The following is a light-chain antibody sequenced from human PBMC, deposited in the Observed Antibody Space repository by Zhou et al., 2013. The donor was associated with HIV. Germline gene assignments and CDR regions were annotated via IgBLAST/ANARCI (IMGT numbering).Light chain of an antibody. CDR2: EVS. CDR1: QSLLQSDGKTY. CDR3: MQSMQVPLT. Sequence: DIVLTQTPLSLSVNTGQPASISCKSSQSLLQSDGKTYFYWYLQKPGQPPQLLIYEVSYRFSGVPDRFSGSGSGTDFTLKISRVEADDVGIYYCMQSMQVPLTFGGGTTLEIK. V-gene: IGKV2D-29*01. J-gene: IGKJ4*01.